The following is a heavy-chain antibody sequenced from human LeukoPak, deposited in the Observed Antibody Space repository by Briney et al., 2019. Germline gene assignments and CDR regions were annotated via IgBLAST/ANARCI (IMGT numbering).Heavy chain of an antibody. D-gene: IGHD3-22*01. J-gene: IGHJ4*02. V-gene: IGHV3-30*18. CDR1: GFTFSSYG. Sequence: GGSLRLSYAASGFTFSSYGMHWVRQAPGKGLEWVAVISYDGSNKYYADSVKGRFTISRDNSKNTLYLQMNSLRAEDTAVYYCAKAYYYDSSGYYIDYWGQGTLVTVSS. CDR3: AKAYYYDSSGYYIDY. CDR2: ISYDGSNK.